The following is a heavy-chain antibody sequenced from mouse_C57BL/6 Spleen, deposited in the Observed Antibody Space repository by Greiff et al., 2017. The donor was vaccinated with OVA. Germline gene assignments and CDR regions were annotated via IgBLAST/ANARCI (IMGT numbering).Heavy chain of an antibody. D-gene: IGHD2-14*01. Sequence: VQLQQPGAELVRPGASVTLSCKASGYTFTDYEMHWVKQTPVHGLEWIGAIDPETGGTAYNQKFKGKAILTADKSSSTAYMELRSLTSEDSAVYYCTPGYSYWGQGTLVTVSA. CDR1: GYTFTDYE. V-gene: IGHV1-15*01. CDR3: TPGYSY. CDR2: IDPETGGT. J-gene: IGHJ3*01.